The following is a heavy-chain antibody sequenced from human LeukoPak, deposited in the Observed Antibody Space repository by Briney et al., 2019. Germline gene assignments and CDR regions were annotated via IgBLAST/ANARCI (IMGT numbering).Heavy chain of an antibody. J-gene: IGHJ4*02. V-gene: IGHV3-30*18. CDR3: AKSVASDGY. D-gene: IGHD5-12*01. CDR2: ISYDGSNK. CDR1: GFTFSSYG. Sequence: PGGSLRLSCAASGFTFSSYGMHWVRQAPGKGLEWVAVISYDGSNKYYADFVKGRFTISRDNSKNTLYLQMNSLRAEDTAVYYCAKSVASDGYWGQGTLVTVYS.